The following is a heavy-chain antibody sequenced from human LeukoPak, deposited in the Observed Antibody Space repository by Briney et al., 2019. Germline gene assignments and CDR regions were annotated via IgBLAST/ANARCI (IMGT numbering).Heavy chain of an antibody. CDR3: ARDESLIAAAGSPLDY. J-gene: IGHJ4*02. V-gene: IGHV3-30*04. Sequence: PGRSLRLSCAASGFTFSSYAMHWVRQAPGKGLEWVAVISYDGSNKYYADSVKGRFTISRDNSKNTLCLQMNSLRAEDTAVYYCARDESLIAAAGSPLDYWGQGTLVTVSS. D-gene: IGHD6-13*01. CDR2: ISYDGSNK. CDR1: GFTFSSYA.